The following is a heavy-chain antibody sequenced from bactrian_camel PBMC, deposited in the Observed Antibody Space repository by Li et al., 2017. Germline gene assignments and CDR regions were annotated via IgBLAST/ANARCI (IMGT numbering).Heavy chain of an antibody. J-gene: IGHJ4*01. CDR2: IYSGGRDT. V-gene: IGHV3S60*01. D-gene: IGHD2*01. Sequence: HVQLVESGGGSVQPGGSLRLSCTVSGYTFSRNCLGWFRQAPGKEREAVASIYSGGRDTYYADSVKGRFTMSRDNDWRTVYLQMNGLTPEDTAMYYCSINVHAPRVVPGIACAPQVYWGQGTQVTVS. CDR1: GYTFSRNC. CDR3: SINVHAPRVVPGIACAPQVY.